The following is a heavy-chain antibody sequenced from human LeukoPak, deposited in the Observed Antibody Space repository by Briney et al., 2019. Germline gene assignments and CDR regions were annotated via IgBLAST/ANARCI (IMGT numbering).Heavy chain of an antibody. CDR3: ARGREGWLRNYYYYGMDV. D-gene: IGHD5-12*01. V-gene: IGHV3-11*01. CDR2: ISGSGSTI. Sequence: GGSLRLSCAASGFTFSDYYMSWIRQAPGKGLEWVSYISGSGSTIYYADSVKGRFTISRDNAKNSLYLQMNSLRAEDTAVYYCARGREGWLRNYYYYGMDVWGQGTTVTVSS. J-gene: IGHJ6*02. CDR1: GFTFSDYY.